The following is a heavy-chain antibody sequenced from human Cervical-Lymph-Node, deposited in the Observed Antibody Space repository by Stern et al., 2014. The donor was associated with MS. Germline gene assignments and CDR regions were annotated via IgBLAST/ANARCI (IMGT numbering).Heavy chain of an antibody. D-gene: IGHD1-26*01. CDR1: GGTFSSYA. Sequence: QLVQSGAEVKKPWSSVKVSCKASGGTFSSYAISWVRQAPGQGLEWMGGIIPIFGTANYAQKFQGRVTITADESTSTAYMELSSLRSEDTAVYYCATRAGPLVVGATFSDYWGQGTLVTVSS. J-gene: IGHJ4*02. CDR3: ATRAGPLVVGATFSDY. V-gene: IGHV1-69*01. CDR2: IIPIFGTA.